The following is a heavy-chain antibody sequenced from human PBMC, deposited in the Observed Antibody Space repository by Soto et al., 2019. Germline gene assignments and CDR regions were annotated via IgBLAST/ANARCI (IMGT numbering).Heavy chain of an antibody. D-gene: IGHD3-10*01. CDR2: IYYSGST. J-gene: IGHJ6*03. CDR1: GGSISSSSYY. CDR3: ARQRGNGGMVRGVIGYYYMDV. Sequence: PSETLSLTCTVSGGSISSSSYYWGWIRQPPGKGLEWIGSIYYSGSTYYNPSPKSRVTISVDTSKNQFSLKLSSVTAADTAVYYCARQRGNGGMVRGVIGYYYMDVWGKGTTVTVSS. V-gene: IGHV4-39*01.